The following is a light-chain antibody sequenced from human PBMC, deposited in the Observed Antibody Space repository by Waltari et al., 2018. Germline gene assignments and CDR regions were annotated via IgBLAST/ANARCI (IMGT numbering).Light chain of an antibody. Sequence: QSALTQPRSVSGSPGQSVTISCPGTSSAVAGYNYASWYQQHPGKVPKLMIFDVSQRPSGFPDRFSGSKSGNTASLTISGLQAEDEADYYCCSYGGSYTWVFGGGTRLTVL. V-gene: IGLV2-11*01. CDR2: DVS. CDR1: SSAVAGYNY. J-gene: IGLJ3*02. CDR3: CSYGGSYTWV.